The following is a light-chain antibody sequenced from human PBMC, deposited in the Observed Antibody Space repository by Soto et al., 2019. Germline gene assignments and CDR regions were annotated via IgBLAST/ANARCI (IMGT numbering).Light chain of an antibody. Sequence: DIQMTQSPSTLSASVGDRVTITCRASQSISSWLTWYQQKAGQAPKLLIYKASIVESGVPSRFSGSGSGTEFTITISSLQPDDSANYYCQQYYYFATFGQGTRVEVK. CDR1: QSISSW. J-gene: IGKJ1*01. V-gene: IGKV1-5*03. CDR3: QQYYYFAT. CDR2: KAS.